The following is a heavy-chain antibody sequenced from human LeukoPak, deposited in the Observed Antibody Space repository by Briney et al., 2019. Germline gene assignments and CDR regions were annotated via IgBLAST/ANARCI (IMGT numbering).Heavy chain of an antibody. Sequence: AETLSLTCTVSGGSISSYYWSWIRQPPGKGLEWIGYIYYSGSTNYNPSLKSRVTISVDTSKNQFSLKLSSVTAADTAVYYCARARDYYGSGSSFDYWGQGTLVTVSS. D-gene: IGHD3-10*01. J-gene: IGHJ4*02. CDR2: IYYSGST. CDR1: GGSISSYY. V-gene: IGHV4-59*01. CDR3: ARARDYYGSGSSFDY.